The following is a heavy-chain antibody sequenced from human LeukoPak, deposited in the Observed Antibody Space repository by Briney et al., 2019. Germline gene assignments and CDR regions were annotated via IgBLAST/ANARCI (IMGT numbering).Heavy chain of an antibody. D-gene: IGHD3-9*01. CDR2: MNPNSGNT. V-gene: IGHV1-8*02. CDR3: ARVLRYFDWLWVSDWFDP. CDR1: GYTFTGYY. Sequence: ASVKVSCKASGYTFTGYYMHWVRQATGQGLEWMGWMNPNSGNTGYAQKFQGRVTMTRNTSISTAYMELSSLRSEDTAVYYCARVLRYFDWLWVSDWFDPWGQGTLVTVSS. J-gene: IGHJ5*02.